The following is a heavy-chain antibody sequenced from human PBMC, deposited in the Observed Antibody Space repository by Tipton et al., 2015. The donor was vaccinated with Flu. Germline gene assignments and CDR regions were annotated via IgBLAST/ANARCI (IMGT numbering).Heavy chain of an antibody. Sequence: TLSLTCTVSGGSISSYYWSWIRQPPGKGLEWIGYIYYSGSTNYNPSLKSRVTISVDTSKNQFFLKLSSVTAADTAVYYCARGENDGAASSWFDPWGQGTLVTVSS. CDR2: IYYSGST. CDR1: GGSISSYY. D-gene: IGHD6-13*01. J-gene: IGHJ5*02. CDR3: ARGENDGAASSWFDP. V-gene: IGHV4-59*01.